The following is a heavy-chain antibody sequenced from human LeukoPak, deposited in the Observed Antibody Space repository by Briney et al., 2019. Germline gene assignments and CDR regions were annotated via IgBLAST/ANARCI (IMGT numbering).Heavy chain of an antibody. CDR1: GGSISSYY. Sequence: SETLSLTCTVSGGSISSYYWSWIRQPPGKGLEWIGYIYYSGSTNYNPSLKSRVTISVDTSKNQFSLKLSSVTAADTAMYYCARVQVSQWLVQFWFDPWGQGTLVTVSS. CDR2: IYYSGST. J-gene: IGHJ5*02. D-gene: IGHD6-19*01. CDR3: ARVQVSQWLVQFWFDP. V-gene: IGHV4-59*01.